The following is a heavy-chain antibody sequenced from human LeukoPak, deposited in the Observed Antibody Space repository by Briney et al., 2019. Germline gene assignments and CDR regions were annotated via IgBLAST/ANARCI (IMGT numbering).Heavy chain of an antibody. D-gene: IGHD4-17*01. CDR1: GYTFTGYY. CDR2: INPNSGGT. J-gene: IGHJ4*02. Sequence: ASVKVSCKASGYTFTGYYMHWVRQAPGQGLEWMGWINPNSGGTNYAQKFQGRVTMTRDTSISTAYMGLSRLRSDDTAVYYCARDGELRWGRNYGDPNIDYWGQGTLVTVSS. V-gene: IGHV1-2*02. CDR3: ARDGELRWGRNYGDPNIDY.